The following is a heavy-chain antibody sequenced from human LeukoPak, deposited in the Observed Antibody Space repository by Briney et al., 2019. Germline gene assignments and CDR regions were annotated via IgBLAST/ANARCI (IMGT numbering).Heavy chain of an antibody. CDR3: ARGGTLMVRGVIINFDY. CDR1: GCSISSYY. D-gene: IGHD3-10*01. CDR2: IYTSGST. V-gene: IGHV4-4*07. Sequence: VKPSETLSLTCTVSGCSISSYYWSWIRQPAGTGLEWIGRIYTSGSTNYNPSLKSRVTMSVDTSKNQFSLKLSSVTAADTAVYYCARGGTLMVRGVIINFDYWGQGTLVTVSS. J-gene: IGHJ4*02.